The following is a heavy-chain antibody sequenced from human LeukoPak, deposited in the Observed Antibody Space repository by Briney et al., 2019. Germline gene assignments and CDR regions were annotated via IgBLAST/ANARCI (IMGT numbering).Heavy chain of an antibody. CDR1: GITFTSYA. CDR3: ARGGYSSGWYSSPDY. Sequence: GGSLRLSCAASGITFTSYAMTWVRQAPGKGLEWVSSIAGSGDSSYYADSVEGRFTISRDNAKDSLFLQMNSLRAEDTAVYYCARGGYSSGWYSSPDYWGQGTLVTVSS. J-gene: IGHJ4*02. V-gene: IGHV3-23*01. CDR2: IAGSGDSS. D-gene: IGHD6-19*01.